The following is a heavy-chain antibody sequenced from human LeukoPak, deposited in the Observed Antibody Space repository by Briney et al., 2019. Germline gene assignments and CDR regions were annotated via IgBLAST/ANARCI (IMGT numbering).Heavy chain of an antibody. Sequence: GGSLRLSCAASGFTFSSYSMNWVRQAPGKGLEWVSSISSSSSYIYYADSVKGRFTISRDNAKNSLYLQMNSLRAEDTAVYYCLGTYYYDSSGYYDVDYWGQGTLVTVSS. CDR3: LGTYYYDSSGYYDVDY. J-gene: IGHJ4*02. CDR1: GFTFSSYS. D-gene: IGHD3-22*01. CDR2: ISSSSSYI. V-gene: IGHV3-21*01.